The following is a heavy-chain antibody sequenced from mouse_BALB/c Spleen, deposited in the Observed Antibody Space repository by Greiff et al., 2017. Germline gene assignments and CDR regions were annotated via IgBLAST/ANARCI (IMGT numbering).Heavy chain of an antibody. J-gene: IGHJ1*01. V-gene: IGHV5-6-4*01. CDR2: ISSGGSYT. D-gene: IGHD1-1*01. CDR3: TRGGGNWYFDV. Sequence: EVKLVESGGGLVKPGGSLKLSCAASGFTFSSYTMSWVRQTPEKRLEWVATISSGGSYTYYPDSVKGRFTISRDNAKNTLYLQMSSLKSEDTAMYYCTRGGGNWYFDVWGAGTTVTVSS. CDR1: GFTFSSYT.